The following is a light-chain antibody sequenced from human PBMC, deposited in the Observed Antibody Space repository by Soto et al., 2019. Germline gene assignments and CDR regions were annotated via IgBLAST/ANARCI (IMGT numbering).Light chain of an antibody. CDR1: QSISSY. CDR3: QQYNNWPT. V-gene: IGKV3-15*01. Sequence: MTQSPSSLSASVGDRVTITCRASQSISSYLNWYQQKPGQAPRLLIYGASTRATGIPGRFSGSGSGTEFTLTISSLQSEDFAVYYCQQYNNWPTFGGGTKVEIK. J-gene: IGKJ4*01. CDR2: GAS.